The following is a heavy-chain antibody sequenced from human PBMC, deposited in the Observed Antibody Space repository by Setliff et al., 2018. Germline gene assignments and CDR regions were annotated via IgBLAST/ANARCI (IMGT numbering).Heavy chain of an antibody. CDR1: GGSISSGVYY. D-gene: IGHD4-17*01. J-gene: IGHJ4*02. CDR3: ARGRFQYVGDSYYFDY. CDR2: VYSRGTT. V-gene: IGHV4-61*09. Sequence: SETLSLTCTVSGGSISSGVYYWTWIRQPAGKGLEWIGHVYSRGTTNYNPSLKSRLTLPADTSKNQFSLRLSSVTAADTAVYYCARGRFQYVGDSYYFDYWGQGDLVTVSS.